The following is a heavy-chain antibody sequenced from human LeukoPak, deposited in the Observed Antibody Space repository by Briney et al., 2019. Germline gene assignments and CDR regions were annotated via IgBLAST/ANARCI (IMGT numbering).Heavy chain of an antibody. CDR1: GYTFTVYF. J-gene: IGHJ4*02. CDR3: ARELNYDSSGYYFDY. Sequence: GASVKVPCKSSGYTFTVYFMHWVRQAPGQGLEWMGWINPNSGGTNYAQKFQGRVTMTRDTSISTAYMELSRLRSDDTAVYYCARELNYDSSGYYFDYCGQGTLVTVSS. V-gene: IGHV1-2*02. CDR2: INPNSGGT. D-gene: IGHD3-22*01.